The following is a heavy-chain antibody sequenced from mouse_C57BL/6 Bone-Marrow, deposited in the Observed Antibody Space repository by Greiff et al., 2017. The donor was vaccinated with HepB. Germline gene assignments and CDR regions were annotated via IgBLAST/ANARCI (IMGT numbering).Heavy chain of an antibody. CDR1: GYTFTSYW. CDR2: INPSNGGT. D-gene: IGHD2-4*01. V-gene: IGHV1-53*01. CDR3: ARRNYYDYLSFAY. Sequence: VQLQQSGTELVKPGASVKLSCKASGYTFTSYWMHWVKQRPGQGLEWIGNINPSNGGTNYNEKFKSKATLTVDKSSSTAYMQLSSLTSEDSAVYYCARRNYYDYLSFAYWGQGTLVTVSA. J-gene: IGHJ3*01.